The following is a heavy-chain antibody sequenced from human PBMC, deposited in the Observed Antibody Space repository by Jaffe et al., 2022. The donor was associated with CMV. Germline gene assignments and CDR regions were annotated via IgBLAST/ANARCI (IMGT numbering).Heavy chain of an antibody. CDR2: IKSKTDGGTT. CDR3: TTDVGSSWYVYYYYGMDV. J-gene: IGHJ6*02. D-gene: IGHD6-13*01. Sequence: EVQLVESGGGLVKPGGSLRLSCAASGFTFSNAWMSWVRQAPGKGLEWVGRIKSKTDGGTTDYAAPVKGRFTISRDDSKNTLYLQMNSLKTEDTAVYYCTTDVGSSWYVYYYYGMDVWGQGTTVTVSS. V-gene: IGHV3-15*01. CDR1: GFTFSNAW.